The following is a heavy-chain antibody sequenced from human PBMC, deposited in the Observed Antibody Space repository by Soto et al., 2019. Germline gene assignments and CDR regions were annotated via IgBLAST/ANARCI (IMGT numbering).Heavy chain of an antibody. CDR2: IKQDGSEK. J-gene: IGHJ5*01. Sequence: EVQLVESGGGLVQPGGSLSLSCAASGFTFSSYWMSWVRQAPGKGLEWVAHIKQDGSEKYYVDSVKGRFTISRDNAKNSLSLKMNSPGAAVTSVYYYTTDRGSWLPEENWFASWGQGTLVTVSP. CDR1: GFTFSSYW. V-gene: IGHV3-7*01. CDR3: TTDRGSWLPEENWFAS. D-gene: IGHD3-10*01.